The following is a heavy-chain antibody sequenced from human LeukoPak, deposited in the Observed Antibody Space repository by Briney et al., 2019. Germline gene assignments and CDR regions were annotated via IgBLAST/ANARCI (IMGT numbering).Heavy chain of an antibody. CDR2: ISGSGGST. CDR3: AKDARYSSGWGYFDY. Sequence: GGSLRLSCAASGFTFSSYARSWVRQAPGKGLEWVSAISGSGGSTYYADSVKGRFTISRDNAKNSLYLQTNSLRAEDTALYYCAKDARYSSGWGYFDYWGQGTLVTVSS. J-gene: IGHJ4*02. V-gene: IGHV3-23*01. CDR1: GFTFSSYA. D-gene: IGHD6-19*01.